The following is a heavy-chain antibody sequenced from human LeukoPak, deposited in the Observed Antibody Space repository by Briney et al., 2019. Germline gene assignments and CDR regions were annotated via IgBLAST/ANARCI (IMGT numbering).Heavy chain of an antibody. D-gene: IGHD6-19*01. V-gene: IGHV3-7*03. CDR2: IKQDGSER. J-gene: IGHJ4*02. CDR1: GFTVSSNY. Sequence: GGSLRLSCAASGFTVSSNYMSWVRQAPGKGLEWVANIKQDGSERYYVDSVKGRFTISRDNAKTSLYLQMNSLRAEDTAVYYCAPLAVAGPDFDHWGQGTLVTVSS. CDR3: APLAVAGPDFDH.